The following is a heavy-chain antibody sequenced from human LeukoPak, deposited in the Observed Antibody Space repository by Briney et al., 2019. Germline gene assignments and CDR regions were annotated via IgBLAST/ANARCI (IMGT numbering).Heavy chain of an antibody. CDR3: ARGRGYCSSSRCYDFDY. CDR1: GYSFSDYW. V-gene: IGHV5-51*01. Sequence: GESLKISCTGSGYSFSDYWIAWVRQIPGKGLEWMGIIYPGDSETTYSPSFQGQVTISADRSITTTYLQWSSLKASDTAMYYCARGRGYCSSSRCYDFDYWGQGTLVTVSS. D-gene: IGHD2-2*01. CDR2: IYPGDSET. J-gene: IGHJ4*02.